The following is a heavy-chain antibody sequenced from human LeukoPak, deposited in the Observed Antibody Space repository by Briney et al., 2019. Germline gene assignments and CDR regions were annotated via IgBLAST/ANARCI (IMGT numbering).Heavy chain of an antibody. Sequence: GGSLRLSCAASGFSFTSYAMSWVRQAPGKGLEWVSGISNSGGSTVYADSVKGRFTISRDNSKNTLFLQMNSLRSEDTALYYCANGPHYNILTGFYKVRSHLDYWGQGTLVTVSS. J-gene: IGHJ4*02. D-gene: IGHD3-9*01. CDR3: ANGPHYNILTGFYKVRSHLDY. V-gene: IGHV3-23*01. CDR1: GFSFTSYA. CDR2: ISNSGGST.